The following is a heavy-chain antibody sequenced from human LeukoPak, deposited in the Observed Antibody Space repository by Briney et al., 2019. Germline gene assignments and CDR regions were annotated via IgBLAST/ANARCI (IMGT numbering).Heavy chain of an antibody. J-gene: IGHJ3*02. V-gene: IGHV3-73*01. D-gene: IGHD3-10*01. CDR1: GFTFSSYW. CDR3: TSPGLWFGESTGAFDI. Sequence: GGSLRLSCAASGFTFSSYWMSWVRQASGKGLEWVGRIRSKANSYATAYDASVKGRFTISRDDSKNTAYLQMNSLKTEDTAVYYCTSPGLWFGESTGAFDIWGQGTMVTVSS. CDR2: IRSKANSYAT.